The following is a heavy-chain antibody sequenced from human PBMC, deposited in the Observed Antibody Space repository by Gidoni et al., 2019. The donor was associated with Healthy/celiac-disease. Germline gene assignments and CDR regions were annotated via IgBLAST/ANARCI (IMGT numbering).Heavy chain of an antibody. J-gene: IGHJ4*02. D-gene: IGHD6-19*01. V-gene: IGHV1-8*01. Sequence: QVQLVQSGAEVKKPGASVKVSCKASGYTFTSYDINWVRQATGQGLEWMGWMNPNSGNTGYEQKFQGRVTMTRNTSISTAYMELSSLRSEDTAVYYCARFEGPKTKGIAVAHYWGQGTLVTVSS. CDR2: MNPNSGNT. CDR3: ARFEGPKTKGIAVAHY. CDR1: GYTFTSYD.